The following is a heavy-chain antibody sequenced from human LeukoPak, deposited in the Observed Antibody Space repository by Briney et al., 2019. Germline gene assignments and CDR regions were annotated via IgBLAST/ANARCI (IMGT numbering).Heavy chain of an antibody. CDR1: GYTFTSYA. V-gene: IGHV1-3*03. D-gene: IGHD3-22*01. J-gene: IGHJ4*02. CDR3: ARELTTYYYDGSGYYSFGY. Sequence: ASVKVSCKASGYTFTSYAMHWVRQAPGQRLEWMGWINAGNGNTKYSQEFQGRVTITRDTSASTAYMELSSLRSEDMAVYYCARELTTYYYDGSGYYSFGYWGQGTLVTVSS. CDR2: INAGNGNT.